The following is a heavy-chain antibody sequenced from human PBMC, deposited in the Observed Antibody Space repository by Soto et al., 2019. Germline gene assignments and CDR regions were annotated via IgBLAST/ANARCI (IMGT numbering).Heavy chain of an antibody. V-gene: IGHV3-15*07. Sequence: EVQLMESGGDLIKPGGSLRLSCAVSDFAFSNAWMNWVRQAPGKGLEWVGRIKTKIDGGTTYYAAPVKGRFTISRDDSKNTLYLEMHSLTTEDTAVYYCATSRITIFGVITHDNAMDVWGQGTTVTVSS. CDR2: IKTKIDGGTT. D-gene: IGHD3-3*01. J-gene: IGHJ6*02. CDR1: DFAFSNAW. CDR3: ATSRITIFGVITHDNAMDV.